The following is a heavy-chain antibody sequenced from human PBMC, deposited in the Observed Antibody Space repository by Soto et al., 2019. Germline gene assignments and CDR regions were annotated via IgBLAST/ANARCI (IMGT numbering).Heavy chain of an antibody. CDR2: IIPVFGTA. V-gene: IGHV1-69*12. CDR1: GGTFNSYA. D-gene: IGHD4-4*01. J-gene: IGHJ6*02. CDR3: TRHSNFNYFYGLDV. Sequence: QVQVVQSGAEVKKPGSSVKVSCKASGGTFNSYAISWVRQAPGQGLEGVGGIIPVFGTANYAQKFQGRVTITADDPTSTAYMELRSLRSEDTAVYYCTRHSNFNYFYGLDVWGQGTTVTVSS.